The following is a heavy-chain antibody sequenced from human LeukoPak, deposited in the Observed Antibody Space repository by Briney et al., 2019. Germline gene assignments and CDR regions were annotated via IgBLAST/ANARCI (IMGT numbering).Heavy chain of an antibody. V-gene: IGHV3-23*01. J-gene: IGHJ4*02. CDR2: ISASGDAT. D-gene: IGHD3-10*01. Sequence: PGGSLRLSCAASGFTFSAHSMTWVRQAPGKGLEWVSGISASGDATYYADSVKGRFTISRDNSKNTLDLQMSSLRADDTAVYYCTKWTGFGDSWGQGTLVTVSS. CDR3: TKWTGFGDS. CDR1: GFTFSAHS.